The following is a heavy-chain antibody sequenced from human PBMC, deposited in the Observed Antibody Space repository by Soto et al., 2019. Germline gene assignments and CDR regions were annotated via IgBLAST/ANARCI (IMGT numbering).Heavy chain of an antibody. Sequence: GALRLSCAASGFTFSSYAMSWVRQAPGKGLEWVSAISGSGGSTYYADSVKGRFTISRDNSKNTLYLQMNSLRAEDTAVYYCAKDSHRPSWDIVVVVAARYGMDVWGQGTTVTVSS. J-gene: IGHJ6*02. CDR1: GFTFSSYA. CDR2: ISGSGGST. D-gene: IGHD2-15*01. V-gene: IGHV3-23*01. CDR3: AKDSHRPSWDIVVVVAARYGMDV.